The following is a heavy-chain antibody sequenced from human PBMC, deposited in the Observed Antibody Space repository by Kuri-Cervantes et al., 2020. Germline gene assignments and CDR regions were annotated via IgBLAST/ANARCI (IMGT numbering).Heavy chain of an antibody. V-gene: IGHV4-39*01. Sequence: SETLSRTWTVSGASITSSSYYWGWIRQPPGKGLEWIGSIYYCGSTYYNPSLKSRVTMSVDTSKNQFALKLSSVTAADTAVYYCARRLGRYYDFWSGYYNTETKYYFDYWGQGTLVTVSS. CDR3: ARRLGRYYDFWSGYYNTETKYYFDY. CDR2: IYYCGST. J-gene: IGHJ4*02. D-gene: IGHD3-3*01. CDR1: GASITSSSYY.